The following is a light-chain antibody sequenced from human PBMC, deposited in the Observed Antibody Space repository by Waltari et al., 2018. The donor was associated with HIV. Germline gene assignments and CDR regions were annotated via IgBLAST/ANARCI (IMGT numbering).Light chain of an antibody. J-gene: IGLJ1*01. CDR2: YNS. CDR1: NIGSKS. Sequence: SHVLSQPPSVSVAPGKTASVTCGGDNIGSKSVHWYQQRPGQAPLLIIFYNSDRPSGSPERFSGANSVGTATLTISRVEAGDEADYYCQVWDPLSDHPVFGTGTKVTVL. V-gene: IGLV3-21*04. CDR3: QVWDPLSDHPV.